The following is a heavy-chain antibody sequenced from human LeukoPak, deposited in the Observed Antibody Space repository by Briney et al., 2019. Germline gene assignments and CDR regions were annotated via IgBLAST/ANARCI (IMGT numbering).Heavy chain of an antibody. J-gene: IGHJ4*02. Sequence: SETLSLTCTVSGGSISSSSYYWGWIRQPPGKGLEWIGSIYYSGSTYYNPSLKSRVTISVDTSKNQFSLKLSSVTAADTAVYYCARHSSVLPFDYWGQGTLVAVSS. CDR3: ARHSSVLPFDY. V-gene: IGHV4-39*01. D-gene: IGHD3-10*01. CDR2: IYYSGST. CDR1: GGSISSSSYY.